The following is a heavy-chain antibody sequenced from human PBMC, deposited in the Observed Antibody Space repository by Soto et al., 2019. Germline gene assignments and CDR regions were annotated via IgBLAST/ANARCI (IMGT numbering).Heavy chain of an antibody. CDR2: ISGSGGSP. D-gene: IGHD3-10*01. Sequence: EVQLLESGGGLVQPGGSLRLSCAASGFTFSSYAMRWVRQAPGKGLEWVSAISGSGGSPYYADSVKGRFTISRDNSKNTVYLQMNSLRGEDTAVYYCARRGSGSYYDYWGQGTLVTVSS. CDR3: ARRGSGSYYDY. V-gene: IGHV3-23*01. J-gene: IGHJ4*02. CDR1: GFTFSSYA.